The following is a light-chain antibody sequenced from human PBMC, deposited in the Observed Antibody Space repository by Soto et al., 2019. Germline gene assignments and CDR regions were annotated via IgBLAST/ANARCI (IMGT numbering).Light chain of an antibody. J-gene: IGLJ1*01. CDR3: SSFTGASTI. CDR2: EVT. CDR1: SSDVGGYNY. Sequence: QSALTQPPSASGSPGQSVTISCTGTSSDVGGYNYVSWYQQHPGKAPKLVIYEVTKRPSGVPDRFSGSKSGNTASPTVSGLQAEDEADYYCSSFTGASTIFGTGTKVTVL. V-gene: IGLV2-8*01.